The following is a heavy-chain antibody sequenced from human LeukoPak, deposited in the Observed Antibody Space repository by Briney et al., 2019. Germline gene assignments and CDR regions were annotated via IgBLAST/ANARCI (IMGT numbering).Heavy chain of an antibody. CDR2: VSYDGSNK. D-gene: IGHD4-17*01. CDR3: AKDGLATVNLYFQH. CDR1: GFTLSSYG. V-gene: IGHV3-30*18. J-gene: IGHJ1*01. Sequence: PGGSLRLSCAASGFTLSSYGMHWVRQAPGKGLEWVAVVSYDGSNKYYADSVKGRFTISRDNSKNTLYLQMNSLRAEDTAVYYCAKDGLATVNLYFQHWGQGTLVTVSS.